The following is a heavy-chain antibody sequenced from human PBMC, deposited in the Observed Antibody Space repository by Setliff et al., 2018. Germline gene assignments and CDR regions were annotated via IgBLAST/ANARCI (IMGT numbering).Heavy chain of an antibody. J-gene: IGHJ4*02. Sequence: PSETLSLTCAVSGGSSSYYFWSWIRQPPGKGLEWIGEITHSGGANYNPSLKSRVTISIDTPKNQFSLKLRSVTAADTAVYYCARGDASIIGGGYFDYWGQGTLVTVSS. CDR3: ARGDASIIGGGYFDY. CDR1: GGSSSYYF. V-gene: IGHV4-34*01. D-gene: IGHD3-10*01. CDR2: ITHSGGA.